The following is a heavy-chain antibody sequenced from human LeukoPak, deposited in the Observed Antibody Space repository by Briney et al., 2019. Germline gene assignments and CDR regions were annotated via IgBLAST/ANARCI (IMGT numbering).Heavy chain of an antibody. D-gene: IGHD3-9*01. V-gene: IGHV4-59*01. CDR1: GGSISSYY. CDR3: ARDDMKRAFDI. Sequence: ETLSLTCTVSGGSISSYYWSWIRQPPGKGLEWIGYIYYSGSTNYNPSLKSRVTISVDTSKNQFSLKLSSVPAADTAVYYCARDDMKRAFDIWGQGTMVTVSS. CDR2: IYYSGST. J-gene: IGHJ3*02.